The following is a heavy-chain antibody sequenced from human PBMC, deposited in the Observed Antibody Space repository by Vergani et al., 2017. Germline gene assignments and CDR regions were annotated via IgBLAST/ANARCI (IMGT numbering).Heavy chain of an antibody. J-gene: IGHJ6*03. Sequence: QVQLVESGGGVVQPGRSLRLSCAASGFTFSSYGMHWVRQAPGKGLEWVAVISYDGSNKYYADSVKGRFTISRDNSKNTLYLQMNSLRAEDTAVYYCARGQVPRVYYYYYYMDVWGKGPTVTVSS. CDR2: ISYDGSNK. V-gene: IGHV3-30*03. CDR3: ARGQVPRVYYYYYYMDV. CDR1: GFTFSSYG.